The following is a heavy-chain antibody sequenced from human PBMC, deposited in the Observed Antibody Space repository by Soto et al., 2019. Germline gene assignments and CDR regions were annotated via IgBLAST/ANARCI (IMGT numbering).Heavy chain of an antibody. J-gene: IGHJ5*02. CDR1: GFTFSSYS. V-gene: IGHV3-21*01. CDR2: ISSSSSYI. CDR3: ASRSITIFGVVP. Sequence: GGSLRLSCAASGFTFSSYSMNWVRQAPGKGLEWVSSISSSSSYIYYADSVKGRFTISRDNAKNSLYLQMNSLRAEDTAVYYCASRSITIFGVVPWGQGTLVTVS. D-gene: IGHD3-3*01.